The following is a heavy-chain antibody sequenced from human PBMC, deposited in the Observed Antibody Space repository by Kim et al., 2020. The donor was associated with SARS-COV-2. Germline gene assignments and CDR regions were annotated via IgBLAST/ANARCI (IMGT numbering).Heavy chain of an antibody. D-gene: IGHD5-18*01. CDR1: GFTVSSNY. CDR2: IYSGGST. CDR3: ARVRGYSYGLLDQNAFDI. V-gene: IGHV3-53*01. Sequence: GGSLRLSCAASGFTVSSNYMSWVRQAPGKGLEWVSIIYSGGSTYYADSVKGRFTISRDNSKNTLYLQMNSLRAEDTAVYYCARVRGYSYGLLDQNAFDIWGQGTMVTVSS. J-gene: IGHJ3*02.